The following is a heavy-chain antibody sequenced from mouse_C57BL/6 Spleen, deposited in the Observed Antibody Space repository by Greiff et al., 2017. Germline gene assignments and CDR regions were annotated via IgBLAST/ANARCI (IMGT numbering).Heavy chain of an antibody. V-gene: IGHV1-54*01. Sequence: QVQLQQPGAELVRPGSSVKLSCKASGYTFTNYLIEWVKQRPGQGLEWIGVINPGSGGTNYNEKFKGKATLTADKSSSTAYMQLSSLTSEDSAVYFCARDEVLSFDYWGQGTTLTVSS. CDR3: ARDEVLSFDY. CDR2: INPGSGGT. J-gene: IGHJ2*01. D-gene: IGHD1-1*01. CDR1: GYTFTNYL.